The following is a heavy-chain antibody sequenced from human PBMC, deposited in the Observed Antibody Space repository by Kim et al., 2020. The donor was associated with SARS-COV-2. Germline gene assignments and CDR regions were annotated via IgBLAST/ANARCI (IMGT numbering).Heavy chain of an antibody. CDR2: INPNSGGT. D-gene: IGHD2-21*02. V-gene: IGHV1-2*02. CDR1: GYTFTGYY. CDR3: ARFTTGTVVTPRAVFDP. Sequence: ASVKVSCKASGYTFTGYYMHWVRQAPGQGLEWMGWINPNSGGTNYAQKFQGRVTMTRDTSISTAYMELSRLRSDDTAVYYCARFTTGTVVTPRAVFDPWGQGTLVTVSS. J-gene: IGHJ5*02.